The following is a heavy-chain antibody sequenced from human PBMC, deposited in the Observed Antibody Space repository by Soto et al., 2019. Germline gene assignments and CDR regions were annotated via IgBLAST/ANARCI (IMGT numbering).Heavy chain of an antibody. V-gene: IGHV1-2*04. D-gene: IGHD2-21*01. CDR2: INPNSGGT. CDR1: GYTITGYY. J-gene: IGHJ3*02. CDR3: AASGERPSDAFDI. Sequence: GASVKVSCKASGYTITGYYMHWVRQAPGQGLEWMGWINPNSGGTNYAQKFQGWVTMTRDTSISTAYMELSRLRSDDTAVYYCAASGERPSDAFDIWGQGTMVTVSS.